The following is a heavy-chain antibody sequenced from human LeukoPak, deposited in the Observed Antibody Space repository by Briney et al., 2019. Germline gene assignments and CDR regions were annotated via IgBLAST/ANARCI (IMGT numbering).Heavy chain of an antibody. V-gene: IGHV3-23*01. Sequence: PGGSLRLSCAASGFTFSSYAMSWVRQAPGKGLEWVSAISGSGGSTYYADSVKGRFTISRDNSKNTLYLQMNSLRAEDTAVYYCAKDRAIRRYYDILTGYYGEFDYWGQGTLVTVSS. CDR2: ISGSGGST. J-gene: IGHJ4*02. CDR1: GFTFSSYA. D-gene: IGHD3-9*01. CDR3: AKDRAIRRYYDILTGYYGEFDY.